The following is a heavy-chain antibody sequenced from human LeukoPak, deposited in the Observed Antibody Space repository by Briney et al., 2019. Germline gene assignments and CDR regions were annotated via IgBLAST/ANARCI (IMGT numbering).Heavy chain of an antibody. CDR2: MNPNSGNT. D-gene: IGHD5-18*01. J-gene: IGHJ6*02. V-gene: IGHV1-8*01. CDR1: GYIFTSYD. Sequence: ASVKVSCKASGYIFTSYDINWVRQATGQGLEWMGWMNPNSGNTGYAQKFQGRVTMTRNTSISTAYMELSSLRSEDTAVYYCARGGYSYDCWPPHYYYGMDVWGQGTTVTVSS. CDR3: ARGGYSYDCWPPHYYYGMDV.